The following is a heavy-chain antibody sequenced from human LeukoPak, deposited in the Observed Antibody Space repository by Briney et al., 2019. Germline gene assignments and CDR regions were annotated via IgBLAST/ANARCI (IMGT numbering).Heavy chain of an antibody. CDR3: AGGYSYGNRDYYYYYMDV. CDR2: INHSGST. CDR1: GGSFSGYY. J-gene: IGHJ6*03. Sequence: MSSETLSLTCAVYGGSFSGYYWSWIRQPPGKGLEWIGEINHSGSTNYNPSLKSRVTISVDTSKNQFSLKLSSVTAADTAVYYCAGGYSYGNRDYYYYYMDVWGKGTTVTISS. V-gene: IGHV4-34*01. D-gene: IGHD5-18*01.